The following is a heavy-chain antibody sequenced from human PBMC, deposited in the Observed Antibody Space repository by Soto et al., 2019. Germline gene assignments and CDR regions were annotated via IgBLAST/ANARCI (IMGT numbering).Heavy chain of an antibody. V-gene: IGHV4-59*08. CDR2: IYYSGTT. J-gene: IGHJ4*02. CDR1: GGSISNYY. Sequence: SETLSLTCTVSGGSISNYYWNWIRQPPGKGLEWIGYIYYSGTTNYNPSLRSRVSISLDTSKNQISLNLSSVTAADTAVYYCARRPGAYYFDSWGQGTLVTVS. CDR3: ARRPGAYYFDS.